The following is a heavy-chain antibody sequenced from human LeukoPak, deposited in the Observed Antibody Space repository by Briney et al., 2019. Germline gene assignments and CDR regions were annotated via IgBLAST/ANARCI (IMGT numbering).Heavy chain of an antibody. CDR3: ARERYDFWSGYSIGMDV. CDR1: GFTFSDYY. J-gene: IGHJ6*02. V-gene: IGHV3-11*01. D-gene: IGHD3-3*01. Sequence: AGGSLRLSCAASGFTFSDYYMSWIRQAPGKGLEWVSYISSSATTIYYADSVKGRFSISRDNAKNSLYLQMNSLKTEDTAVYYCARERYDFWSGYSIGMDVWGQGTTVTVSS. CDR2: ISSSATTI.